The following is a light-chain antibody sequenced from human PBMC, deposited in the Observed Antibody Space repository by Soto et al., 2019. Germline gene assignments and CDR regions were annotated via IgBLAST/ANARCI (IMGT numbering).Light chain of an antibody. Sequence: DIQMTQSPSTLSASVGDRVTITCRASQSINRWLAWYQQKPGKGPRLLIYGASNLETGVPSRFSGSGFGTDFSFTISSLQPEDFATYYCQQYDSLPTFGGGTKVDIK. J-gene: IGKJ4*01. CDR3: QQYDSLPT. CDR1: QSINRW. V-gene: IGKV1-5*01. CDR2: GAS.